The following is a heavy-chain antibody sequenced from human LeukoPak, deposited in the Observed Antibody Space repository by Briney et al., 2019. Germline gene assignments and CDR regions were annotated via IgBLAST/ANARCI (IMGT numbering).Heavy chain of an antibody. J-gene: IGHJ4*02. Sequence: GGSLRLSCAASGFTFSSYSMNWVRQAPGKGLEWVSYISSRSSTIYYADSVKGRFTISRDNAKNSLYLQMNSLRAEDTAVYYCARDRVDTAMEKYDYWGQGTLVTVSS. CDR2: ISSRSSTI. D-gene: IGHD5-18*01. V-gene: IGHV3-48*01. CDR1: GFTFSSYS. CDR3: ARDRVDTAMEKYDY.